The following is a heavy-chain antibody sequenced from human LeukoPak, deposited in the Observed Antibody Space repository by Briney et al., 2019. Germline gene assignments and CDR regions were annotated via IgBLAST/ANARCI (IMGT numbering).Heavy chain of an antibody. CDR1: GGTFSSYA. Sequence: SVEVSCKASGGTFSSYAISWVRQAPGQGLEWMGRIIPILGIANYAQKFQGRVTITADKSTSTAYMELSSLRSEDTAVYYCAREPTTSRRFGANWFDPWGQGTLVTVSS. CDR3: AREPTTSRRFGANWFDP. D-gene: IGHD3-10*01. J-gene: IGHJ5*02. V-gene: IGHV1-69*04. CDR2: IIPILGIA.